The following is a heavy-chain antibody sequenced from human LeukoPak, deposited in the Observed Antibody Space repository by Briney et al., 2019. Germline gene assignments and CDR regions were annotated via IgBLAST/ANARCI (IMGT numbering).Heavy chain of an antibody. CDR1: GGTFGSYA. V-gene: IGHV1-69*05. CDR2: IIPIFGTA. D-gene: IGHD6-19*01. CDR3: ARDASSGWNPSWFDP. J-gene: IGHJ5*02. Sequence: ASVKVSCKASGGTFGSYAISWVRQAPGQGLEWMGRIIPIFGTANYAQKFQGRVTITTDESTSTAYMELSSLRSEDTAVYYCARDASSGWNPSWFDPWGQGTLVTVSS.